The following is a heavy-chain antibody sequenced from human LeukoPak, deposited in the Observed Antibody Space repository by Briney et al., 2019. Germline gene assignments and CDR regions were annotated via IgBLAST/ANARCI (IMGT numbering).Heavy chain of an antibody. J-gene: IGHJ4*02. CDR2: ISAYNGNT. D-gene: IGHD3-9*01. Sequence: ASAKVSCKASGYTFTSYGISWVRQAPGQGLEWMGWISAYNGNTNYAQKLQGRVTMTTDTSTSTAYMELRSLRSDDTAVYYCAKGDILTGYYDYWGQGTLVTVSS. CDR3: AKGDILTGYYDY. CDR1: GYTFTSYG. V-gene: IGHV1-18*01.